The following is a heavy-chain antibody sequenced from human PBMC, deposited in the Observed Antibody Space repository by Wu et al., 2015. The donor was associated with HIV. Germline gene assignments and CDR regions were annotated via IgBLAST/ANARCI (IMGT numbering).Heavy chain of an antibody. J-gene: IGHJ4*02. Sequence: QVQLVQSGAEVKKPGSSVKVSCKASGGTFINNAVNWVRQAPGEGLEWMGRITPLSGRRNYAQRFQGRLTIAADESTTTVYMELSSLKSDDTAVYYCARDPYCSGSSCYYFDYWGQGTLVTVYS. D-gene: IGHD2-15*01. CDR2: ITPLSGRR. V-gene: IGHV1-69*13. CDR1: GGTFINNA. CDR3: ARDPYCSGSSCYYFDY.